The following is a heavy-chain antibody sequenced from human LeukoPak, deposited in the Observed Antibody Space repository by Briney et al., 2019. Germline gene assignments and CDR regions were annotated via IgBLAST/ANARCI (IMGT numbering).Heavy chain of an antibody. V-gene: IGHV5-51*01. J-gene: IGHJ4*02. Sequence: PGESLKISCEASGYRFTTYWIGWVRQMPGKGLEWMGIIYPGDSDTRYSPSFQGQVTISADKSINTAYLQWSSLKASDTAMYYCARQHGSGSYYSRAIDYWGQGTLVTVSS. CDR1: GYRFTTYW. CDR3: ARQHGSGSYYSRAIDY. CDR2: IYPGDSDT. D-gene: IGHD3-10*01.